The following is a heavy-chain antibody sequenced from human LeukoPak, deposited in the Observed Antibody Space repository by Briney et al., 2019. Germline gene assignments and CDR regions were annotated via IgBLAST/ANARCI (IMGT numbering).Heavy chain of an antibody. J-gene: IGHJ4*02. CDR2: IYYSGST. Sequence: PSETLSLTCTVSGGSISSYYWSWIRQPPGKGLEWIGYIYYSGSTNYNPSLKSRVTISVDTSKNQFSLKLSSVTAADTAVYYCTRGDPGWLQLNYWGQGTLVTVSS. D-gene: IGHD5-24*01. CDR3: TRGDPGWLQLNY. CDR1: GGSISSYY. V-gene: IGHV4-59*01.